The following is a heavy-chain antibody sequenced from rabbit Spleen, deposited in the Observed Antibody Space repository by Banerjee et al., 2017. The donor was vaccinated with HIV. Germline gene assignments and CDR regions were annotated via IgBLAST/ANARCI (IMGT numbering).Heavy chain of an antibody. CDR2: IYTSSGTT. V-gene: IGHV1S45*01. Sequence: QEQLEESGGGLVKPEGSLTLTCTASGFSFSASDYICWVRQAPGKGLEWIGCIYTSSGTTYYASWAKGRFSISRENTQSTVYLKLNSRTAADTASYFCVRDRADIGGDYGPYYFDFWGQGPLVTVS. CDR3: VRDRADIGGDYGPYYFDF. CDR1: GFSFSASDY. D-gene: IGHD2-1*01. J-gene: IGHJ4*01.